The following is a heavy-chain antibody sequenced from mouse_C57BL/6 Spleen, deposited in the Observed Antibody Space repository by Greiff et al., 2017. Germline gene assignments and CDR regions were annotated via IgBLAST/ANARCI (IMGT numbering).Heavy chain of an antibody. CDR3: ARRKGAMDY. CDR1: GYTFTSYW. CDR2: IDPSDSYT. Sequence: VQLQQSGAELVKPGASVKLSCKASGYTFTSYWMQWVKQRPGQGLEWIGEIDPSDSYTNYNQKFKGKATLTVDTSSSTAYMQLSSLTSEDSAVYYCARRKGAMDYWGQGTSVTVSS. V-gene: IGHV1-50*01. J-gene: IGHJ4*01.